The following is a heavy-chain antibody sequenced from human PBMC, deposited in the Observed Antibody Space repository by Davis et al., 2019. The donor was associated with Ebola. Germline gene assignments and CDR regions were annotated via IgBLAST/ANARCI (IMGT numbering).Heavy chain of an antibody. CDR2: IRSKAYGGTT. CDR3: EAGTGGLDY. Sequence: GESLKISCTASGFTFGDYAMSWFRQAPGKGLEWVGFIRSKAYGGTTEYAASVKGRFTISRDDSKSIAYLQMNSLKTEGTAVYYCEAGTGGLDYWGQGTLVTVSS. CDR1: GFTFGDYA. V-gene: IGHV3-49*03. J-gene: IGHJ4*02. D-gene: IGHD1-1*01.